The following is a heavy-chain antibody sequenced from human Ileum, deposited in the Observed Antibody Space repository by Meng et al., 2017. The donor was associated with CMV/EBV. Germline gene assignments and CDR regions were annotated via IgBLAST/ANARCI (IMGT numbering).Heavy chain of an antibody. V-gene: IGHV3-11*01. Sequence: GFTISNSYMSWIRQDPGKGLEGVTSMGRSGGTAIYYADYVKGRFTVSRDNAKDSLYLQMNSLRAEDTAVYYCAGPRSSYGGLFHYWGQGTLVTVSS. CDR3: AGPRSSYGGLFHY. J-gene: IGHJ4*02. D-gene: IGHD4-23*01. CDR1: GFTISNSY. CDR2: MGRSGGTAI.